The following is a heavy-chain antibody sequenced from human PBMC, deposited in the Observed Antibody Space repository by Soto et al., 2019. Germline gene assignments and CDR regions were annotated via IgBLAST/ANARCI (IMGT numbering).Heavy chain of an antibody. J-gene: IGHJ4*02. CDR2: INHSGST. D-gene: IGHD5-18*01. V-gene: IGHV4-34*01. CDR3: ASHSGYSYGKIDY. CDR1: GGSFSGYY. Sequence: SETLSLTCAVYGGSFSGYYWTWIRQPPGTGLEWIGEINHSGSTNYNPSLKSRVTISVDTSKNQFSLKLSSVTAADTAVYYCASHSGYSYGKIDYWGQGTLVTVSS.